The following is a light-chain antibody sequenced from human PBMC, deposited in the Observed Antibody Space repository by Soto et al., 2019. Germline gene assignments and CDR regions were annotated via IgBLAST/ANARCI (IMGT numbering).Light chain of an antibody. J-gene: IGKJ1*01. CDR3: QQYKSYSGT. Sequence: DIQMNQSPSTLSASVGDRVTITCRASQSISSWLAWYQQKPGKAPKLLIYDDSSLESGVPSRFSGSGSGTKFTLTISSLQSDDFATYYCQQYKSYSGTFGQGTKVEIK. CDR1: QSISSW. V-gene: IGKV1-5*01. CDR2: DDS.